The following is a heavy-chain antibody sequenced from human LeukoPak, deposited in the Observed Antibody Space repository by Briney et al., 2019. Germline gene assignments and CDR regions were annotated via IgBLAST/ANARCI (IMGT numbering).Heavy chain of an antibody. CDR1: GGSFSGYY. V-gene: IGHV4-34*01. D-gene: IGHD4-11*01. J-gene: IGHJ4*02. Sequence: SVTLSLTCAVYGGSFSGYYWSWIRQPPGKGLEWIGEINHSGSTNYNPSLKSRVTISVDKSKNQFSLKLSSVTAADTAVYYCARRTTVTIPFGYWGQGTLVTVSS. CDR2: INHSGST. CDR3: ARRTTVTIPFGY.